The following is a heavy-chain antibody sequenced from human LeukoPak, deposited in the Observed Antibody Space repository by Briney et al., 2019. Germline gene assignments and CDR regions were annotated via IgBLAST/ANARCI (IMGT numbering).Heavy chain of an antibody. D-gene: IGHD3-22*01. CDR2: ISPYNGNT. V-gene: IGHV1-18*01. CDR3: ATAYYDSSGYYYPFDY. CDR1: GYTFSVYG. Sequence: ASVKVSCKASGYTFSVYGITWVRQAPGQGLEWMGWISPYNGNTSYAQRLQGRVTMTTDTSTSTAYMELRSLRSDDTAVYYCATAYYDSSGYYYPFDYWGQGTLVTVSS. J-gene: IGHJ4*02.